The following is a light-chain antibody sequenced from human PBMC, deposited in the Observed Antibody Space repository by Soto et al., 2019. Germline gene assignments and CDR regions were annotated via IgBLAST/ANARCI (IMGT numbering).Light chain of an antibody. Sequence: DIQMTQSPSSLSASVGDRVTITCRASQSISSYLNWYQQKPGKAPKLLIYAASSLQSGVPSRFSGSGSGTDFTLTISSLQPEDFATYYCQHSYSTLRGFTFGPGTKVDIK. V-gene: IGKV1-39*01. CDR2: AAS. J-gene: IGKJ3*01. CDR1: QSISSY. CDR3: QHSYSTLRGFT.